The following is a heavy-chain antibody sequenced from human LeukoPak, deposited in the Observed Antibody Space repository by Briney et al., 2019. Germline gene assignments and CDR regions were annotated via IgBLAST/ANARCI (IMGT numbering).Heavy chain of an antibody. D-gene: IGHD3-22*01. CDR2: ISAYNGNT. V-gene: IGHV1-18*01. Sequence: GAAVKVTCKASGYTFTSYGISWVRQAPGQGLEWMGWISAYNGNTNYAQKLQGRVTMTTDTSTSTAYMELRSLRSDDTAVYYCARVSDRSGYYSLSGMDVWGQGTTVTVSS. J-gene: IGHJ6*02. CDR3: ARVSDRSGYYSLSGMDV. CDR1: GYTFTSYG.